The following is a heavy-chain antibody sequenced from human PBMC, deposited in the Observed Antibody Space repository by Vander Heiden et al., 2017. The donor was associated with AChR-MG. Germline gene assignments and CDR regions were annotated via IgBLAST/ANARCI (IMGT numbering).Heavy chain of an antibody. CDR3: ARGGESWGGGYYFDY. CDR1: GGTFSSYA. J-gene: IGHJ4*02. CDR2: IILIFGTA. D-gene: IGHD3-16*01. Sequence: QVQLVQSGAEVKKPGSSVKVSCKASGGTFSSYAISWVRQAPGQGPEWMGGIILIFGTANYAKKFQGRVTITADESTSTAYMGLSNLGSEDTAVYYCARGGESWGGGYYFDYWGQGTLVTVSS. V-gene: IGHV1-69*01.